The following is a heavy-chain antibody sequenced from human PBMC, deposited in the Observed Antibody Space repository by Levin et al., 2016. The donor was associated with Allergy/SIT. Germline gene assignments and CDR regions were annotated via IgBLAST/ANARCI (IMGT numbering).Heavy chain of an antibody. V-gene: IGHV4-30-2*01. D-gene: IGHD2-15*01. J-gene: IGHJ4*02. CDR3: ARGGGGYCSGGSCPPGTYYFDY. CDR1: GGSISSGGYS. CDR2: IYHSGST. Sequence: SETLSLTCAVSGGSISSGGYSWSWIRQPPGKGLEWIGYIYHSGSTYYNPSLKSRVTISVDRSKNQFSLKLSSVTAADTAVYYCARGGGGYCSGGSCPPGTYYFDYWGQGTLVTVSS.